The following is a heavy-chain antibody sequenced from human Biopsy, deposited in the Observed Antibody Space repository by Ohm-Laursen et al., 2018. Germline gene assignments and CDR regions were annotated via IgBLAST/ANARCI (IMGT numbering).Heavy chain of an antibody. J-gene: IGHJ5*02. CDR2: VYNGGIT. CDR3: ARTPRDSFWSGSYKRGLWFDP. CDR1: GGSIISYY. Sequence: TLSLTCSVSGGSIISYYWTWIRQPPGKGLEWIGHVYNGGITNYNPSLKSRVTISKDTSKNQFSLQVNSVTAADTAVYCCARTPRDSFWSGSYKRGLWFDPWGLGTLVIVSS. V-gene: IGHV4-59*01. D-gene: IGHD3-3*01.